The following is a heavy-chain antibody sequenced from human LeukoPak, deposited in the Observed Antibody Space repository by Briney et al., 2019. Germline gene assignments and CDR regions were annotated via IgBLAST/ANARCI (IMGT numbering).Heavy chain of an antibody. CDR2: ISPNSGAT. V-gene: IGHV1-2*06. J-gene: IGHJ4*02. D-gene: IGHD4/OR15-4a*01. CDR1: GYTFTDYY. Sequence: GASVKVSCKASGYTFTDYYVHWVRLVPGQGLEWMGRISPNSGATNYAEKFRGRVTMARDTSINTVYMEMSSLRSDDTAVYYCGRDLWGWGSDYLDYWGQGTLVTVSS. CDR3: GRDLWGWGSDYLDY.